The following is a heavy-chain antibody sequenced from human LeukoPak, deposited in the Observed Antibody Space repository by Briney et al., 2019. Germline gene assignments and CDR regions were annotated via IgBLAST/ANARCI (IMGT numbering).Heavy chain of an antibody. J-gene: IGHJ4*02. D-gene: IGHD3-9*01. CDR2: ISGSGGST. V-gene: IGHV3-23*01. Sequence: GESLRLSCAVSGFSFSSYSMSWVRQAPGKGLEWVSAISGSGGSTYYADSVKGRFTIARDNSKNTLYLQMNSLRAEDTAVYYCAKKHNRYILTGYYIFDNWGQGTLVTVSS. CDR3: AKKHNRYILTGYYIFDN. CDR1: GFSFSSYS.